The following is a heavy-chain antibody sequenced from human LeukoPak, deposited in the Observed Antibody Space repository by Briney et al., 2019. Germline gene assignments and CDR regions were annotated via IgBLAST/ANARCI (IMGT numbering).Heavy chain of an antibody. CDR1: GFTFGDYA. CDR2: IRSKAYGGTT. D-gene: IGHD3-22*01. V-gene: IGHV3-49*04. CDR3: TRERDYYDGSGLDY. Sequence: PGRSLRLSCTASGFTFGDYALSWVRQAPGKGLEWVGFIRSKAYGGTTEFAASAKGRFTISGDDSKRIAYLQMNSLKTEDTAVYYCTRERDYYDGSGLDYWGQGTLVTVSS. J-gene: IGHJ4*02.